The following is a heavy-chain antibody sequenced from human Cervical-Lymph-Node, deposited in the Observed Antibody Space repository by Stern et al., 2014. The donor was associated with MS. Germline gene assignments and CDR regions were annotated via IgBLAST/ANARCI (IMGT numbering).Heavy chain of an antibody. CDR1: GFTFSSYG. V-gene: IGHV3-33*06. CDR2: IWYDGSNK. CDR3: AKGDSSSPLEY. Sequence: QLVQSGGGVVQPGRSLRLSCAASGFTFSSYGIHWVRQTPGKGLEWVAVIWYDGSNKYYADSVKGRFTISRDNSENTVYQQMNSLRAEDTAVYYCAKGDSSSPLEYWGQGTLVTVSS. J-gene: IGHJ4*02. D-gene: IGHD6-6*01.